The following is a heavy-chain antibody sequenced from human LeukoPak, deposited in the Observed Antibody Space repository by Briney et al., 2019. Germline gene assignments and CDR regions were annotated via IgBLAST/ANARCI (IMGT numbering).Heavy chain of an antibody. CDR1: GGSISNYG. CDR3: ARGYSSSWNYFDY. Sequence: SETLSLTCTVSGGSISNYGWRWIRQPPGKGLEWIGYVFDSGGTNYNPSLKSRVTISVDTSKKQFSLRLSSVTAADTAVYYCARGYSSSWNYFDYWGLGTLVTVSS. CDR2: VFDSGGT. V-gene: IGHV4-59*01. D-gene: IGHD6-13*01. J-gene: IGHJ4*02.